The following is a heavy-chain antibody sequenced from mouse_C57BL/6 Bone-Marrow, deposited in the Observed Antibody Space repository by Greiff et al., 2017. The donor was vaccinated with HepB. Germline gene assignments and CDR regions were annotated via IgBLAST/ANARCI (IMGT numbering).Heavy chain of an antibody. J-gene: IGHJ1*03. CDR3: TTGDGYFSYWYFDV. CDR2: IDPENGDT. D-gene: IGHD2-3*01. Sequence: VHVKQSGAELVRPGASVKLSCTASGFNIKDDYMHWVKQRPEQGLEWIGWIDPENGDTEYASKFQGKATITADTSSNTAYLQLSSLTSEDTAVYYCTTGDGYFSYWYFDVWGTGTTVTVSS. V-gene: IGHV14-4*01. CDR1: GFNIKDDY.